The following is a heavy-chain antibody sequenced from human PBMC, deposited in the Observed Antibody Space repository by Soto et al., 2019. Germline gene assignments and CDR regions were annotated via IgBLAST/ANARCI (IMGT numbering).Heavy chain of an antibody. CDR1: GYTFTSYD. J-gene: IGHJ6*02. CDR3: ARETLYSNYNGYYYGMDV. CDR2: MNPNSGNT. Sequence: ASVKVSCKASGYTFTSYDINWVRQATGQGLEWMGWMNPNSGNTGYAQKFQGRVTMTRNTSISSAYMELSGLRSEDTAVYYCARETLYSNYNGYYYGMDVWGQGTTVTVSS. V-gene: IGHV1-8*01. D-gene: IGHD4-4*01.